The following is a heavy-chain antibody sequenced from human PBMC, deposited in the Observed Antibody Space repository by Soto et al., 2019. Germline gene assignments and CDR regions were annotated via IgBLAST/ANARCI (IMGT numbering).Heavy chain of an antibody. J-gene: IGHJ5*02. Sequence: SETPSLTCTVSGGSISSYYWSWIRQPPGKGLEYIGYINYSGSTNYNPSLMSRVTISVDTSKNQFSLKLSSVTAADTAVYYCARATHRTPNWLDPWGQGTLVTVSS. CDR1: GGSISSYY. V-gene: IGHV4-59*01. CDR3: ARATHRTPNWLDP. CDR2: INYSGST.